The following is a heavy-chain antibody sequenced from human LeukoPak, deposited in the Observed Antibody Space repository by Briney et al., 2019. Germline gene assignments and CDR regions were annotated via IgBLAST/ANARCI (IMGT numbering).Heavy chain of an antibody. J-gene: IGHJ4*02. CDR1: GGSISSSSYY. CDR3: ARQGSRGRRYYDSSGFFDY. D-gene: IGHD3-22*01. CDR2: IYYSGST. V-gene: IGHV4-39*01. Sequence: PSETLSLTCTVSGGSISSSSYYWGWIRQPPGKGLEWIGSIYYSGSTYYNPSLKSRVTISVDTSKNQFSLKLSSVTAADTAVYYCARQGSRGRRYYDSSGFFDYWGQGTLVTVSS.